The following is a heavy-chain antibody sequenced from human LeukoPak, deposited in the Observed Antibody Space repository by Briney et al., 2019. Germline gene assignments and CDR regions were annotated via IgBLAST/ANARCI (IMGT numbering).Heavy chain of an antibody. CDR2: IIPILGIA. J-gene: IGHJ3*02. CDR3: ASRPAYYYDSSDYYPGAFDI. Sequence: SVKVSCKASGGTFSSYTISWVRQAPGQGLEWMGRIIPILGIANYAQKFQGRVTITADKSTSTAYMELSSLRSEDTAVYYCASRPAYYYDSSDYYPGAFDIWGQGTMVTVSS. V-gene: IGHV1-69*02. CDR1: GGTFSSYT. D-gene: IGHD3-22*01.